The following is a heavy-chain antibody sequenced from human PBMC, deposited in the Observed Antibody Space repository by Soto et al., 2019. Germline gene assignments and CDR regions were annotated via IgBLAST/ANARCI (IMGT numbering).Heavy chain of an antibody. V-gene: IGHV1-69*13. CDR3: ARDFPSIYRLTGYYTRYYYYGMDV. D-gene: IGHD3-9*01. J-gene: IGHJ6*02. CDR2: IIPIFGTA. Sequence: WASVKVSCKSSGGTFSSYAISWVRQAPGQGLECMGWIIPIFGTANYAQKFQGRVTITADESTSTAYMELSSLRSEDTAVYYCARDFPSIYRLTGYYTRYYYYGMDVWGQGTTVTVSS. CDR1: GGTFSSYA.